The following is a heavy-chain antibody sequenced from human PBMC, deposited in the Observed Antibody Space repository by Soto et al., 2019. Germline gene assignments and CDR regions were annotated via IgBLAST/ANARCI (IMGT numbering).Heavy chain of an antibody. CDR1: GYTFTIYD. CDR3: ARSVDTAMEYYYYYGMDV. V-gene: IGHV1-8*01. J-gene: IGHJ6*02. D-gene: IGHD5-18*01. CDR2: MNPNSGTA. Sequence: ASVKVSCKASGYTFTIYDINWVRQATGQGLEWMGGMNPNSGTAGYAQKFQGRVTITADESTSTAYMELSSLRSEDTAVYYCARSVDTAMEYYYYYGMDVWGQGTTVTVSS.